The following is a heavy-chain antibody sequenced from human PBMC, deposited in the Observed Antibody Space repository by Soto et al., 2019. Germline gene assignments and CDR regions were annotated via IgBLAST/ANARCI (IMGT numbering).Heavy chain of an antibody. Sequence: QVHLVQSGAEVKKAGASVKVSCKASGYTFTNYDINWVRQAPGQGLEWMGWISTYTGNTNYAQKLQGRVTMTTDTSTSTAYMELRSLRSDDTAVYYCARGYYYGSGRPTPGGMDVWFQGTTVTVSS. J-gene: IGHJ6*02. D-gene: IGHD3-10*01. CDR3: ARGYYYGSGRPTPGGMDV. CDR2: ISTYTGNT. CDR1: GYTFTNYD. V-gene: IGHV1-18*01.